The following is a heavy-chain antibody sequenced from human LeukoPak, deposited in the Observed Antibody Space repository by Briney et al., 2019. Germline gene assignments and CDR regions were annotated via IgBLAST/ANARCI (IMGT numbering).Heavy chain of an antibody. V-gene: IGHV4-39*01. J-gene: IGHJ5*02. CDR2: IYYSGST. CDR1: GGSISSSSYY. D-gene: IGHD3-10*01. CDR3: ARRYGSGTTDNWFDP. Sequence: SETLSLTCIVSGGSISSSSYYWGWIRQPPGKGLEWIGSIYYSGSTYYNPSLKSRVTISVDTSKNQFSLKLSSVTAADTAVYYCARRYGSGTTDNWFDPWGQGTLVTVSS.